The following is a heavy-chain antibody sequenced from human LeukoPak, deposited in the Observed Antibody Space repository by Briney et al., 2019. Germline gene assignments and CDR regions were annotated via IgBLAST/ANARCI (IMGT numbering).Heavy chain of an antibody. J-gene: IGHJ4*02. CDR3: AKGLSIASSFFDY. CDR2: ITGSGGST. CDR1: GFTFSSND. V-gene: IGHV3-23*01. D-gene: IGHD3-3*02. Sequence: GGSLRLSCAASGFTFSSNDMSWVRQAPGKGLEWVSYITGSGGSTLYADSVKGRFTVSRDNSKNTLYLQMNSLRAEDTAVYFCAKGLSIASSFFDYWGQGTLVTVSS.